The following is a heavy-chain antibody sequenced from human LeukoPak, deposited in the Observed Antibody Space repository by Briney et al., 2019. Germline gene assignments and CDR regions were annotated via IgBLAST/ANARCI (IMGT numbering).Heavy chain of an antibody. D-gene: IGHD4-17*01. CDR3: ARGIWVTTFYSYYYMDV. Sequence: ASVKVPCKASGYTFANHDINWVRQATGQGLEWMGWMNPNSGNTGSAQKFQGRVTFTRNTSISTAYMELSSLRSEDTAIYYCARGIWVTTFYSYYYMDVWGKGTTVTVSS. CDR1: GYTFANHD. V-gene: IGHV1-8*03. J-gene: IGHJ6*03. CDR2: MNPNSGNT.